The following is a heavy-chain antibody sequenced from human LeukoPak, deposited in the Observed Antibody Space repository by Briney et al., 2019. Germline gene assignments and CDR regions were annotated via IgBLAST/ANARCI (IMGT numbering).Heavy chain of an antibody. J-gene: IGHJ4*02. Sequence: TGGSLRLSCAASGFTFSSYAMHWVRQAPGKGLEWVAVISYDGSNKYHADSVKGRFTISRDNSKNTLYLQMNSLRAEDTAVYYCARDYYDSSGYYYEGFDYWGQGTLVTVSS. CDR2: ISYDGSNK. V-gene: IGHV3-30*01. CDR3: ARDYYDSSGYYYEGFDY. D-gene: IGHD3-22*01. CDR1: GFTFSSYA.